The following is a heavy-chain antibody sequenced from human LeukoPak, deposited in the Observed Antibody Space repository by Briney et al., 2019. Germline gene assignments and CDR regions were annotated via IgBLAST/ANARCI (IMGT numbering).Heavy chain of an antibody. CDR1: DDSITMYY. CDR3: ARVAKHFRGGLSFYFMDV. V-gene: IGHV4-34*01. Sequence: PSETLSLTCTVSDDSITMYYWTWIRQPPGKGLEWIGEINHSGSTNYNPSLKSRVTISVDTSKKQFSLRLTSVIAADTAVYYCARVAKHFRGGLSFYFMDVWGIGTTVTISS. J-gene: IGHJ6*03. D-gene: IGHD3-10*01. CDR2: INHSGST.